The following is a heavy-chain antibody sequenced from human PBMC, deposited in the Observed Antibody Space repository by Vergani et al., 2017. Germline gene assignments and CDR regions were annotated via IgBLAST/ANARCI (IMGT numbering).Heavy chain of an antibody. Sequence: QVQLQESGPGLVKPSETLSLTFAVYGGSFSGYYWSWIREPPGKGLEWIGEINHSGSTNYNPSLKSRVTISVDTSKNQFSLKLSSVNAADTAVYYCAGVGRSGWYGRAFDIGGQGTMVTVSS. D-gene: IGHD6-19*01. CDR3: AGVGRSGWYGRAFDI. J-gene: IGHJ3*02. V-gene: IGHV4-34*01. CDR1: GGSFSGYY. CDR2: INHSGST.